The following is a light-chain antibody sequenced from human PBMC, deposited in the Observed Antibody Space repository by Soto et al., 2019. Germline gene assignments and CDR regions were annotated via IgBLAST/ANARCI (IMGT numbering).Light chain of an antibody. J-gene: IGKJ4*01. CDR3: QQYNNWPLT. Sequence: EIVMTQSPATLSVSPGERATLSCRASQSVSTNLAWYHQKPGQAPRLLIYSASTRATGIPARFSGSGSGTEFTLTISSLQSEDFAVYYCQQYNNWPLTFGGGTKVDI. CDR2: SAS. CDR1: QSVSTN. V-gene: IGKV3-15*01.